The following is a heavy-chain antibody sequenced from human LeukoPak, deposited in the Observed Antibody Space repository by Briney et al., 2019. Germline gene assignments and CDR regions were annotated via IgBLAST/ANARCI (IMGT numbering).Heavy chain of an antibody. CDR1: GGSISSYY. Sequence: KPSETLSLTCTVSGGSISSYYWSWIRQPPGKGLEWIGYIYYSGSTNYNPSLKSRVTILVDTSKNQFSLKLYSVTAADTAVYYCARGGDYGDYVFHYWGQGTLVTVSS. J-gene: IGHJ4*02. D-gene: IGHD4-17*01. CDR2: IYYSGST. CDR3: ARGGDYGDYVFHY. V-gene: IGHV4-59*12.